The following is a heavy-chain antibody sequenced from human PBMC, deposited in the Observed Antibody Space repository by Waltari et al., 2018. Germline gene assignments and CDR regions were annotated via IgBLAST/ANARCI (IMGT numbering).Heavy chain of an antibody. CDR3: ARALGYDFWSGYRPLDY. D-gene: IGHD3-3*01. CDR1: GYTFTSYG. V-gene: IGHV1-18*01. Sequence: QVQLVQSGAEVKKPGASVKVSCKASGYTFTSYGISWVRQAPGQGLEWMGWISAYNGNTNYAQKLQGRVIMTTDTSTSTAYMELRSLRSDDTAVYYCARALGYDFWSGYRPLDYWGQGTLVTVSS. CDR2: ISAYNGNT. J-gene: IGHJ4*02.